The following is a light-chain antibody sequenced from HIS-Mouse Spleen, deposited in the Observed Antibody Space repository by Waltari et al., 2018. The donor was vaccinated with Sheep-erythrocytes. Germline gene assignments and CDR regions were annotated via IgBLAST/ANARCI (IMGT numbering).Light chain of an antibody. Sequence: QSALTQPRSVSGSPGQSVTISCTGTSSDVGCYNYVSWYQQHPGKAPKLMIYAVSKRPSGGPDRFSGSKSGNTASLTISGLQAEDEADYYCCSYAGSYNHVFATGTKVTVL. CDR1: SSDVGCYNY. V-gene: IGLV2-11*01. CDR2: AVS. J-gene: IGLJ1*01. CDR3: CSYAGSYNHV.